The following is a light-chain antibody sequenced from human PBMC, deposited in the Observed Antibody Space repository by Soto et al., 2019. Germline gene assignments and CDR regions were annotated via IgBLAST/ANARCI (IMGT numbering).Light chain of an antibody. CDR1: QDIRRS. CDR3: HHLNSYPLG. Sequence: IQLTQSPPSLSASVGDRVTITCRASQDIRRSLAWYQQTPKKAPKLLIYAASTLHSGVPSRFSGSGSGTDFTLTISSLQPEDFATYYCHHLNSYPLGFGGGTKVEI. V-gene: IGKV1-9*01. CDR2: AAS. J-gene: IGKJ4*01.